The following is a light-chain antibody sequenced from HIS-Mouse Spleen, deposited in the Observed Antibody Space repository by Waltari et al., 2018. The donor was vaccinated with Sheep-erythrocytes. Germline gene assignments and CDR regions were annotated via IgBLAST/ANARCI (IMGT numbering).Light chain of an antibody. Sequence: EIVLTQSPATLSLSPGERATLSCRASQSVSSNLAGYQQKPGQAPRLLIYDASNRATGIPARFRGSGSGTDFTLTISSLEPEDFAVYYCQQRSNWITFGQGTRLEIK. CDR3: QQRSNWIT. V-gene: IGKV3-11*01. CDR2: DAS. J-gene: IGKJ5*01. CDR1: QSVSSN.